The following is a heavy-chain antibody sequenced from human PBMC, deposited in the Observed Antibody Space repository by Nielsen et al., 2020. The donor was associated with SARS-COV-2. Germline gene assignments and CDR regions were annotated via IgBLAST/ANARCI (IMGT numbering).Heavy chain of an antibody. CDR3: VRYSSVVIWSGFPVD. J-gene: IGHJ4*02. V-gene: IGHV3-9*01. CDR1: GFIFDDYA. Sequence: SLKISCAASGFIFDDYAMYWVRQAPGKGLEWVSGISSKSGSIGYADSVKGRFSISRDNAKNSLYLQMNSLRAEGTAGYYCVRYSSVVIWSGFPVDWGQGTLVTVSS. D-gene: IGHD3-3*01. CDR2: ISSKSGSI.